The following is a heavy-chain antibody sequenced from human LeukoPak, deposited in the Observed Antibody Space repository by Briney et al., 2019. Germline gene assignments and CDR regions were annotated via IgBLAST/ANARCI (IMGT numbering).Heavy chain of an antibody. CDR3: ARDGTAAGLYFDL. J-gene: IGHJ4*01. D-gene: IGHD6-13*01. Sequence: GGSLILSCEVSGFTFTDYWMNGVRQAPGKGPEWGASIRQDGREKTYVGSVKGRFTISRDNTKNSLSLQLNGLRAEDTAVYYCARDGTAAGLYFDLWGQGTLVTVSS. V-gene: IGHV3-7*01. CDR2: IRQDGREK. CDR1: GFTFTDYW.